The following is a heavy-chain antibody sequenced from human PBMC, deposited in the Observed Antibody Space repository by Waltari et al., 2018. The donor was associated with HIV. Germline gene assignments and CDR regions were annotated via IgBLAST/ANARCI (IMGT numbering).Heavy chain of an antibody. CDR2: ISFDGRNE. D-gene: IGHD1-26*01. Sequence: QVQLVESGGGVVQPGKSLRLSCAPSGFPFSNFGIHWVRQAPGKGLDWVAVISFDGRNEYYADSVKGRFTISRDNSKNTVYLQMNSLRADDTAVYYCAKEGWELLQFGYYFDYWGQGTLVTVSS. J-gene: IGHJ4*02. CDR1: GFPFSNFG. CDR3: AKEGWELLQFGYYFDY. V-gene: IGHV3-30*18.